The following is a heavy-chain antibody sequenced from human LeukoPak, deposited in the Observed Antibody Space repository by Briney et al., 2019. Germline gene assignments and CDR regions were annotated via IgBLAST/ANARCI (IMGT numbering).Heavy chain of an antibody. D-gene: IGHD2-2*01. V-gene: IGHV3-21*01. CDR1: GFTFSNYW. CDR3: AREDIVVVLAALNYYYYYGMDV. J-gene: IGHJ6*02. CDR2: ISSSSSYI. Sequence: GGSLRLSCAASGFTFSNYWMNWVRQAPGKGLEWVSSISSSSSYIYYADSVKGRFTISRDNAKNSLYLQMNSLRAEDTAVYYCAREDIVVVLAALNYYYYYGMDVWGQGTTVTVSS.